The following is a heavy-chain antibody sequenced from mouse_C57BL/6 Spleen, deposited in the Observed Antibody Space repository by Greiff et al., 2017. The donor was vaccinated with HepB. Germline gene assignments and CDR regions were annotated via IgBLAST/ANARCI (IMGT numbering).Heavy chain of an antibody. Sequence: VQLQQSDAELVKPGASVKISCKVSGYTFTDHTIHWMKQRPEQGLEWIGYIYTRDGSTKYNEKFKGKATLAADKSSSTAYMQLNSLTSEDSAVYFCARVYGSRERAWFAYWGQGTLVTVSA. CDR2: IYTRDGST. CDR3: ARVYGSRERAWFAY. CDR1: GYTFTDHT. J-gene: IGHJ3*01. V-gene: IGHV1-78*01. D-gene: IGHD1-1*01.